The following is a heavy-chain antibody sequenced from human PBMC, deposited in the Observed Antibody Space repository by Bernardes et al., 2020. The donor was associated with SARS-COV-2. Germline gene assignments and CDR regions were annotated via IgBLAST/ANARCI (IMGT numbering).Heavy chain of an antibody. J-gene: IGHJ6*02. CDR3: ASFQGVVSYYYGMDV. CDR2: IYYSGST. D-gene: IGHD2-15*01. CDR1: GGSISSSSYY. Sequence: ETLSLTCIVSGGSISSSSYYWGWIRQPPGKGLEWIGSIYYSGSTYYNPSLKSRVTISVDTSKNQFSLKLSSVTAADTAVYYCASFQGVVSYYYGMDVWGQGTTVTVSS. V-gene: IGHV4-39*01.